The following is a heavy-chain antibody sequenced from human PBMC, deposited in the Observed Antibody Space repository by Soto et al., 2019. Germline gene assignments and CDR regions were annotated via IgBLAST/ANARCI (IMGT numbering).Heavy chain of an antibody. Sequence: AGSLRLSCAASGFTFSDYYMSWIRQAPAKGLEWDSTISGTADITFNADSVKGRFTTSRDNSKNTLFVQMDSLRVEDTAVYYCAKDIAAGQGYRIFDSWGQGTLVTVSS. J-gene: IGHJ4*02. CDR1: GFTFSDYY. D-gene: IGHD5-18*01. V-gene: IGHV3-23*01. CDR3: AKDIAAGQGYRIFDS. CDR2: ISGTADIT.